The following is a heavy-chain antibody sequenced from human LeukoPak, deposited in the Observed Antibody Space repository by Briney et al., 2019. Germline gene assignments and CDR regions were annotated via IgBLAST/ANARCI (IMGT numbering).Heavy chain of an antibody. CDR2: TRNKANSYTT. Sequence: GGSLRLSCGASGFTFSDHYMDWVRQAPGKGLEWVGRTRNKANSYTTEYAASVKGRFTISRDDSKNSLYLQMNSLKTEDTAVYYCARESDDYDFWSGYPTYYYYYMDVWGKGTTVTVSS. CDR1: GFTFSDHY. CDR3: ARESDDYDFWSGYPTYYYYYMDV. J-gene: IGHJ6*03. D-gene: IGHD3-3*01. V-gene: IGHV3-72*01.